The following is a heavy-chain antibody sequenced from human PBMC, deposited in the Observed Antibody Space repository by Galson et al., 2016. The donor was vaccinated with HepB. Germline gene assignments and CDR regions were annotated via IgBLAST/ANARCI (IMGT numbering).Heavy chain of an antibody. CDR1: GDSITPNW. Sequence: SETLSLTCVVSGDSITPNWWSWVRQPPGEGLDWIGEIHHSGTTYFNPSLNSRITISLDKSRNQLSLLLTPVTAADTAVYYCARHVAVSGTRGFDSWGQGILVTVSS. CDR3: ARHVAVSGTRGFDS. V-gene: IGHV4/OR15-8*02. J-gene: IGHJ4*01. D-gene: IGHD3-3*01. CDR2: IHHSGTT.